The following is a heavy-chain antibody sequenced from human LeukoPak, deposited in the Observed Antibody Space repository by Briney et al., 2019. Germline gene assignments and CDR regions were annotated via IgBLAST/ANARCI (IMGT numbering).Heavy chain of an antibody. CDR3: AREGSGRYGGASDAFDI. CDR1: GFTVSSNY. Sequence: GGSLRLSCAASGFTVSSNYMSWVRQAPGKGLEWVSVIYSGGSTYYADSVKGRFTISRDNSKNTLYLQMNSLRAEDTAVYYCAREGSGRYGGASDAFDIWGQGTMVTVSS. D-gene: IGHD4-23*01. J-gene: IGHJ3*02. CDR2: IYSGGST. V-gene: IGHV3-66*01.